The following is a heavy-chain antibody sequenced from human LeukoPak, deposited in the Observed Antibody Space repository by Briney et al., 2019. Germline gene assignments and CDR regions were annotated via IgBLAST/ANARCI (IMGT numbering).Heavy chain of an antibody. CDR2: IYHSGST. V-gene: IGHV4-38-2*02. D-gene: IGHD3-10*01. J-gene: IGHJ6*02. Sequence: PSETLSLTCTVSGGSISSGYYWGWIRQPPGKGLEWIGSIYHSGSTYYNPSLKSRVTISVDTSKNQFSLKLSSVTAADTAVYYCARGFGESFSFYYYGMDVWGQGATVTVSS. CDR3: ARGFGESFSFYYYGMDV. CDR1: GGSISSGYY.